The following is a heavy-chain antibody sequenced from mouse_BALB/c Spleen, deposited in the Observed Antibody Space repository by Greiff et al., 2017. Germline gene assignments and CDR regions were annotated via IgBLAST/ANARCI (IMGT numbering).Heavy chain of an antibody. J-gene: IGHJ4*01. CDR1: GYSITSDYA. D-gene: IGHD1-1*01. V-gene: IGHV3-2*02. Sequence: EVQLQQSGPGLVKPSQSLSLTCTVTGYSITSDYAWNWIRQFPGNKLEWMGYISYSGSTSYNPSLKSRISITRDTSKNQFFLQLNSVTTEDTATYYCASTTVVPYYAMDYWGQGTSVTVSS. CDR2: ISYSGST. CDR3: ASTTVVPYYAMDY.